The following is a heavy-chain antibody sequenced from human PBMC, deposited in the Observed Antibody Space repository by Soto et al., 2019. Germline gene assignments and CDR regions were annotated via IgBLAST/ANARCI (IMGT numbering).Heavy chain of an antibody. J-gene: IGHJ6*02. CDR2: IYYSGST. Sequence: SETLSLTCTVSGGSISSSSYYWGWIRQPPGKGLEWIGSIYYSGSTYYNPSLKSRVTISVDTSKNQFSLKLSSVTAADTAVYYCASPYYYGSGSYPLRLDENYYYGMDVWGQGTTVTVSS. D-gene: IGHD3-10*01. V-gene: IGHV4-39*01. CDR1: GGSISSSSYY. CDR3: ASPYYYGSGSYPLRLDENYYYGMDV.